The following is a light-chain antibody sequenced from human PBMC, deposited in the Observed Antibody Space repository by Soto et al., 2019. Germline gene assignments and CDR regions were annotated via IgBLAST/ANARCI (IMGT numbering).Light chain of an antibody. V-gene: IGKV3-15*01. CDR1: QSVSSN. CDR2: GAS. CDR3: QQYNKWPLFT. Sequence: EKVMTQSPATLSVSPGERATLSCRASQSVSSNLAWYQQRRGQAPRLLIYGASTRATGIPARFSGSGSGTEFTLTISSVQSEDLAVYYCQQYNKWPLFTFGPGTRVDMK. J-gene: IGKJ3*01.